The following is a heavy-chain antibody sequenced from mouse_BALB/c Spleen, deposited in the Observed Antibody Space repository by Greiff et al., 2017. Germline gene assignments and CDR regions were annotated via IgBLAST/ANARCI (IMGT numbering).Heavy chain of an antibody. D-gene: IGHD2-14*01. CDR2: ISYSGST. CDR3: ARYRYDELAY. V-gene: IGHV3-8*02. J-gene: IGHJ3*01. CDR1: GDSIISGY. Sequence: EVQLVESGPSLVKPSQTLSLTCSVTGDSIISGYWNWIRKFPGNKLEYMGYISYSGSTYYNPSLKSRISITRDTSKNQYYLQLNSVTTEDTATDYCARYRYDELAYWGQGTLVTVSA.